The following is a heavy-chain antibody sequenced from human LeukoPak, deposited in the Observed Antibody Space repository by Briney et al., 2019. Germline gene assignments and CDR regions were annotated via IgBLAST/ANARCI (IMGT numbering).Heavy chain of an antibody. D-gene: IGHD5-24*01. J-gene: IGHJ3*02. CDR1: GFSFSSYE. V-gene: IGHV3-30*02. CDR3: AKKGRKRWLQQTDAFDI. Sequence: GGSLRLSCAASGFSFSSYEMNWVRQAQGKGLEWVAFMQYDGSNKYYADSVKGRFTISRDNSKNTLYLQMNSLRAEDTAVYYCAKKGRKRWLQQTDAFDIWGQGTMVTVSS. CDR2: MQYDGSNK.